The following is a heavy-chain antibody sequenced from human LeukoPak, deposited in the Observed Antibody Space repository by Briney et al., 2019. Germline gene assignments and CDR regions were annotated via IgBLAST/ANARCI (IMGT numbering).Heavy chain of an antibody. V-gene: IGHV4-34*01. CDR2: INHSGST. CDR1: GGSFSGYY. Sequence: SETLSLTCAVYGGSFSGYYWSWIRQPPGKGLEWIGEINHSGSTNYNPSLKSRVTISVDTSKNQFSLKLSSVTAADTAVYYCARDRSSRGYINNWFDPWGQGTLVTVSS. D-gene: IGHD5-24*01. J-gene: IGHJ5*02. CDR3: ARDRSSRGYINNWFDP.